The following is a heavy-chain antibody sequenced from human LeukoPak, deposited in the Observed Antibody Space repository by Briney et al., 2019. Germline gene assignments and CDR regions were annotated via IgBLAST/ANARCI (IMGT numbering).Heavy chain of an antibody. V-gene: IGHV1-46*01. D-gene: IGHD2-21*02. CDR1: GYTFTSYY. J-gene: IGHJ3*02. CDR3: AREVTNAPDAFDI. Sequence: AAVKVSCKASGYTFTSYYMHWVRQAPGQGLEWMGIINPSGGSTSYAQKFQGRVTMTRDTSTSTVYMELSSLRSEDPAVYYCAREVTNAPDAFDIWGQGTMVTVSS. CDR2: INPSGGST.